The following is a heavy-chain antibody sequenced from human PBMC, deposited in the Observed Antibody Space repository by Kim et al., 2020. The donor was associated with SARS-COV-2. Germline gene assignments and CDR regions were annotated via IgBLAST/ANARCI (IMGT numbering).Heavy chain of an antibody. V-gene: IGHV1-3*04. Sequence: ASVKVSCKASGYIFSNNFIHWVRQAPGQRLEWMGRINTSDGNTKYPLKLHDRVTITRDTSTTTAYMELSSLTSDDTAVYYCVRLLAAQQNNDPLDVD. CDR2: INTSDGNT. CDR1: GYIFSNNF. J-gene: IGHJ3*02. CDR3: VRLLAAQQNNDPLDVD. D-gene: IGHD3-3*01.